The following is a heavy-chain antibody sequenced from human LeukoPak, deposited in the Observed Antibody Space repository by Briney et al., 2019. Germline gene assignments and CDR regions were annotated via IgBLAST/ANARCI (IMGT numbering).Heavy chain of an antibody. J-gene: IGHJ6*02. CDR2: IYYSGST. D-gene: IGHD2-15*01. CDR1: GGSISSYY. Sequence: SETVSLTCTVSGGSISSYYWSWIRQPPGKGLEWIGYIYYSGSTNYNPSLKSRVTISVDTSKNQFSLKLSSVTAADTAVYYCARGGGSRYYYGMDVWGQGTTVTVSS. CDR3: ARGGGSRYYYGMDV. V-gene: IGHV4-59*01.